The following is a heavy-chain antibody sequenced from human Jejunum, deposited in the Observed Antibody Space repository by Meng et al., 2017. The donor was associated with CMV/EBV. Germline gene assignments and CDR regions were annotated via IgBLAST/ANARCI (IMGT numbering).Heavy chain of an antibody. V-gene: IGHV1-18*01. CDR3: ARGTPGRSYSDY. D-gene: IGHD3-10*01. J-gene: IGHJ4*02. CDR1: RYTFTSYD. Sequence: QGQLVQSGAEVRKPGASGKCPRKPSRYTFTSYDINWLRQATGQGLEWLGWFVNNVDTYSAQKFQGRVTMTTDTHTSTAFMELRSLRSDDTAVYYCARGTPGRSYSDYWGQGTLVTVSS. CDR2: FVNNVDT.